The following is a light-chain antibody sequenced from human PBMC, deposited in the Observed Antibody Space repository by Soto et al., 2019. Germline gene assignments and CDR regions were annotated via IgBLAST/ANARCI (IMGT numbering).Light chain of an antibody. CDR3: QSYDSSRSGVV. Sequence: QSVLTQPPSVSGAPGQRVTISCTGSSSNIGAGYDVHWYQQLPGTAPKLLIYGNSNRPSGVPDRFSGSKSGTSASLAITGLQAEAEADYYCQSYDSSRSGVVFGGGTKVTVL. CDR1: SSNIGAGYD. CDR2: GNS. J-gene: IGLJ2*01. V-gene: IGLV1-40*01.